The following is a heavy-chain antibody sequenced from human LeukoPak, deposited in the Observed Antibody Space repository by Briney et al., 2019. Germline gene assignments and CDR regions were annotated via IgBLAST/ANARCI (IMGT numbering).Heavy chain of an antibody. D-gene: IGHD3-22*01. Sequence: GGSLRLSCAASGFTFSSYSMNWVRQAPGKGLEWVSSISSSSSYIYYADSVKGRFTISRDNAKNSLYLQMNSLRAEDTAVYYCARERSEYYDSSASGLVYYYYMDVWGKGTTVTISS. V-gene: IGHV3-21*01. J-gene: IGHJ6*03. CDR2: ISSSSSYI. CDR3: ARERSEYYDSSASGLVYYYYMDV. CDR1: GFTFSSYS.